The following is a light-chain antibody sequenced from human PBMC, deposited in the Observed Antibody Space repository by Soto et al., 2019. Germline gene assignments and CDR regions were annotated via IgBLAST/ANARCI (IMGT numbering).Light chain of an antibody. CDR2: TAS. J-gene: IGKJ1*01. V-gene: IGKV1-5*03. CDR3: QRYSDSSRS. CDR1: QNIDTW. Sequence: DIQMTQSPSTLSASIGDRITISCRASQNIDTWLAWYQQRPGEAPKLLIYTASNLENGVPSSFSGSGSGTAFTLTIRSLQKEDFATYYCQRYSDSSRSFGQGT.